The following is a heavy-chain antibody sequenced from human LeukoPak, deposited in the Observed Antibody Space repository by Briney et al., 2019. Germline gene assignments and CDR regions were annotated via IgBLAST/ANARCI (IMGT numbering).Heavy chain of an antibody. V-gene: IGHV1-18*01. CDR2: ISAYNGDT. J-gene: IGHJ4*02. D-gene: IGHD2/OR15-2a*01. CDR3: ARDPDGNRDFDY. Sequence: ASVKVSCKASGYTFSSYGIIWARQAPGQGPEWMGWISAYNGDTNYAQKVQGRVTMTTDTSTSTAYMELRSLTSDDTALYYCARDPDGNRDFDYWGPGTLVTVSS. CDR1: GYTFSSYG.